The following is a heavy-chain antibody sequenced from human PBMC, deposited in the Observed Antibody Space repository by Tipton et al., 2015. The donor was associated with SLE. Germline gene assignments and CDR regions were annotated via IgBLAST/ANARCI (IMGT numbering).Heavy chain of an antibody. J-gene: IGHJ4*02. CDR1: GGSISSYY. CDR3: ARAPSHSIHFDC. Sequence: LRLSCTVSGGSISSYYWSWIRQPPGKGLEWIGYIYYTGSTNYNPSLESRVTISLDTSKNQFSLEVSSVTAADTAVYYCARAPSHSIHFDCWGQGTLVSVSS. CDR2: IYYTGST. D-gene: IGHD6-6*01. V-gene: IGHV4-59*01.